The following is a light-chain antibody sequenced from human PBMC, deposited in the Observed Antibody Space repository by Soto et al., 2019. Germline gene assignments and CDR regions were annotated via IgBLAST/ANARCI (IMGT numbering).Light chain of an antibody. CDR2: GTS. CDR1: QSVSSTY. J-gene: IGKJ2*01. Sequence: EIVLTQSPGTLSLSPGEGATLSCRASQSVSSTYLAWYQQKPGQAPRLLMYGTSSRVTGVPDRFSGSGSGTDFSLTISRLEPEDFAVYYCQQYGSSSGYTFGQGTKLEIK. CDR3: QQYGSSSGYT. V-gene: IGKV3-20*01.